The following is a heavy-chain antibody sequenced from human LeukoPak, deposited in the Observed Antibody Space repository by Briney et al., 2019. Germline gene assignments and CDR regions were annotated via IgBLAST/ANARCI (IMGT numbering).Heavy chain of an antibody. CDR3: ARDYKYAFDN. CDR1: GFTFSDYS. V-gene: IGHV3-48*01. J-gene: IGHJ4*02. CDR2: IGIDSGNT. Sequence: GGSLRLSCAASGFTFSDYSMNWVRQAPGKGLEWISYIGIDSGNTNYADSVKGRFTISGDKAKNSLYLQMNSLRVEDTAVFYCARDYKYAFDNWGQETLVTVSS. D-gene: IGHD5-24*01.